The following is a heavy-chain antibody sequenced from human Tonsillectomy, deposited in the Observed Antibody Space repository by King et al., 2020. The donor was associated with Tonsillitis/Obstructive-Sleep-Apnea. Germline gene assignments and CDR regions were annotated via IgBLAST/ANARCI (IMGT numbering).Heavy chain of an antibody. V-gene: IGHV3-23*04. CDR2: ISGSGGST. J-gene: IGHJ6*02. D-gene: IGHD3-3*01. CDR1: GFTFSSYA. Sequence: EVQLVESGGGLVQPGGSLRLSCAASGFTFSSYAMSWVRQAPGKGLEWVSAISGSGGSTYYADSVKGRFTISRDNSKNTLDLQMNSLRAEETAVYYCANIRFLEWLATAYYYYYGMDVWGQGTTVTVSS. CDR3: ANIRFLEWLATAYYYYYGMDV.